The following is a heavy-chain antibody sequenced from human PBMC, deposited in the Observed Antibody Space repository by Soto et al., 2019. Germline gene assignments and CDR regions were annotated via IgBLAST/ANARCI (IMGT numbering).Heavy chain of an antibody. CDR1: GFIFDSFA. CDR3: AKDRALRFGEGGWFDP. CDR2: IGGSGGST. Sequence: VQLVESGGGLVQPGGSLRLSCAASGFIFDSFALSWVRQAPGKGLEWVSGIGGSGGSTYYADSVKGRFTISRDNSKNTLYLQMSSLSAEDTAIYYCAKDRALRFGEGGWFDPWGQGTLVTVSS. V-gene: IGHV3-23*04. D-gene: IGHD3-10*01. J-gene: IGHJ5*02.